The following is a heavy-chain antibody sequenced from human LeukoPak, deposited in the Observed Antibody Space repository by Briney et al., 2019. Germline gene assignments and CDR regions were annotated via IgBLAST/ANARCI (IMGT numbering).Heavy chain of an antibody. J-gene: IGHJ4*02. D-gene: IGHD2-15*01. Sequence: ASVKVSCKASGGTFSSYAISWVRQAPGQGLEWMGRIIPILGIANYAQKFQGRVTITADESTSTAYMELSSLRSEDTAVYYCARDGSEGNFDYWGQGTLVTVSS. CDR2: IIPILGIA. CDR1: GGTFSSYA. V-gene: IGHV1-69*04. CDR3: ARDGSEGNFDY.